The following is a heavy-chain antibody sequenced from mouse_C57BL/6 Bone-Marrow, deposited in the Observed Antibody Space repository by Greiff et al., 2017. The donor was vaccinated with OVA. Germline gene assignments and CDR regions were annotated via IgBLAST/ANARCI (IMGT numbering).Heavy chain of an antibody. Sequence: QVQLQQSGAELARPGASVKLSCKASGYTFTSYGISWVKQRTGQGLEWIGEIYPRRGNTYYNEKFKGKATLTADKSSSTAYMELRSLTSVDSAVYFCARKETASLFYYWGHGTTLTVSS. V-gene: IGHV1-81*01. CDR1: GYTFTSYG. CDR3: ARKETASLFYY. CDR2: IYPRRGNT. D-gene: IGHD3-2*01. J-gene: IGHJ2*01.